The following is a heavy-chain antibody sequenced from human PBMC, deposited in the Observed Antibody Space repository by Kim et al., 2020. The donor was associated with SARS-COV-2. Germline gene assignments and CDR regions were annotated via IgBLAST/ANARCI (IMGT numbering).Heavy chain of an antibody. Sequence: SETLSLTCTVSGGSISSYYWSWIRQPPGKGLEWIGYIYYSGSTNYNPSRKSRVTISVDTSKNQFSLKLSSLTAADTAVYYCARLRTSWRSYFDYGMDVGGQGTPVTVSS. CDR3: ARLRTSWRSYFDYGMDV. CDR1: GGSISSYY. V-gene: IGHV4-59*01. J-gene: IGHJ6*02. D-gene: IGHD2-2*01. CDR2: IYYSGST.